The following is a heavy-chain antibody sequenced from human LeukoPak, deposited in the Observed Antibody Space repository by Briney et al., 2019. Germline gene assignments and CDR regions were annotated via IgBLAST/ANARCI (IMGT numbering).Heavy chain of an antibody. D-gene: IGHD3-16*02. J-gene: IGHJ6*02. V-gene: IGHV4-30-2*02. Sequence: SQTLSLTCTVSGGSISSGGYYWSWIRQPPGKGLEWIGYIYHSGSTYYNPSLKSRVTMSVDTSKNQFSLKLSSVTAADTAVYYCASVTDLSGGMDVWGQGTTVTVSS. CDR1: GGSISSGGYY. CDR2: IYHSGST. CDR3: ASVTDLSGGMDV.